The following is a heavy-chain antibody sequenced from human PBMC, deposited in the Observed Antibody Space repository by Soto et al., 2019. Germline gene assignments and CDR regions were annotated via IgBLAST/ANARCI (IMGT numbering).Heavy chain of an antibody. CDR1: GYTLTELS. D-gene: IGHD3-22*01. CDR3: ATELPHYYDSSCYVGYFDY. V-gene: IGHV1-24*01. Sequence: ASVKVSCKVSGYTLTELSMHWVRQAPGKGLEWMGGFDPEDGETIYAQKFQGRVTMTEDTSTDTAYMELSSLRSEDTAVYYCATELPHYYDSSCYVGYFDYWGQGTLVTVSS. CDR2: FDPEDGET. J-gene: IGHJ4*02.